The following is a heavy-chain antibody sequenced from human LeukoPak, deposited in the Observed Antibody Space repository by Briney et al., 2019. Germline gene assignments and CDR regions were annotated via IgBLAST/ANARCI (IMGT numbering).Heavy chain of an antibody. J-gene: IGHJ6*02. V-gene: IGHV4-59*01. CDR2: IYYSGGT. CDR3: ARLYYYGMDV. Sequence: SETLSLTCTVSGGSISSYYWSWIRQPPGKGLEWIGYIYYSGGTNYNPSLKSRVTISVDTSKNQFSLKLSSVTAADTAVYYCARLYYYGMDVWGQGTTVTVSS. CDR1: GGSISSYY.